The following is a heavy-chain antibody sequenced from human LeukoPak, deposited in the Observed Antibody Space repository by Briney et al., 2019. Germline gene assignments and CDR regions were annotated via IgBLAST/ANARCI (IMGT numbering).Heavy chain of an antibody. Sequence: GGSLRLSCAASGFTFSDHYMEWVRQAPGKGLEWVGRIRNRANSYTTEYAASVKGRFTISRDDSKNSLYLQMNSLRAEDTAVYYCARGRAYYYDSSGYYAAEGDYWGQGTLVTVSS. CDR2: IRNRANSYTT. D-gene: IGHD3-22*01. J-gene: IGHJ4*02. CDR1: GFTFSDHY. V-gene: IGHV3-72*01. CDR3: ARGRAYYYDSSGYYAAEGDY.